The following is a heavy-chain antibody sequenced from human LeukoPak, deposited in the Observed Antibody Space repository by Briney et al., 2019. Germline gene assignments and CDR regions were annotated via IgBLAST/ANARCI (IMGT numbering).Heavy chain of an antibody. Sequence: SETLSLTCTVSGGSISSSYWSWIRQPPGKGLEWIGYIHYSGNKNYTPTLRNRLTMSVDTSKNQFSLKLSSVTAADTAVYYCASSDTAITFDYWGQGTLVTVSS. J-gene: IGHJ4*02. CDR2: IHYSGNK. CDR3: ASSDTAITFDY. CDR1: GGSISSSY. V-gene: IGHV4-59*01. D-gene: IGHD5-18*01.